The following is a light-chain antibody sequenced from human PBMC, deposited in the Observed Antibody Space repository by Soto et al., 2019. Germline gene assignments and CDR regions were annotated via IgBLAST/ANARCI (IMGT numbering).Light chain of an antibody. CDR1: QGISSY. V-gene: IGKV1-8*01. CDR2: AAS. Sequence: AIRMTQSPSSFSASTGDRVTITCRASQGISSYLAWYQQKPGKAPKLLIYAASTLQSGVPSRFSGSGSGTDFTLTISCLQSEDFATYYYQPYSSYPFTCGPGTKVDIK. J-gene: IGKJ3*01. CDR3: QPYSSYPFT.